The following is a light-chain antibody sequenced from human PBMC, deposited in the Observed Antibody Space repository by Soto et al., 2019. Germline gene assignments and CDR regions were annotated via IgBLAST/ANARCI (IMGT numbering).Light chain of an antibody. CDR1: SSDVGGYNY. J-gene: IGLJ1*01. Sequence: QSVLTQPRSVSGSPGQSVTISCTGTSSDVGGYNYVSWYQQHPGKAPKVMIYDVSERPSGVPDRFSGSKSGNTASLTISGLQAEDEADDYCCSYAGSPSYVLGTGTKVTVL. V-gene: IGLV2-11*01. CDR3: CSYAGSPSYV. CDR2: DVS.